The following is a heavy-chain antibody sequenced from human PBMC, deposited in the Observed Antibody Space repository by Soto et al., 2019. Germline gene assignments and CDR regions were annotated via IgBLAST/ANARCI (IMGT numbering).Heavy chain of an antibody. V-gene: IGHV3-30-3*01. Sequence: QVQLVESGGGVVQPGRSLRLSCAASGFTFSSYAMHWVRQAPGKGLEWVAVISYDGINKYYADSVKGRFTISRDNSKNTLYLQMNSLRAEDTAVYYCARVRGGHYYYYGMDVWGQGTTVTVSS. CDR3: ARVRGGHYYYYGMDV. J-gene: IGHJ6*02. D-gene: IGHD3-10*01. CDR1: GFTFSSYA. CDR2: ISYDGINK.